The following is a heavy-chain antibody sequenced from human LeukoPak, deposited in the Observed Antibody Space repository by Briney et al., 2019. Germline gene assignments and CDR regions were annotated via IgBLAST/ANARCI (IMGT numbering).Heavy chain of an antibody. CDR1: GFTFSSYS. CDR3: ARGSTYYDSSGQVPFDY. V-gene: IGHV3-21*01. Sequence: GGSLRLSCAASGFTFSSYSMNWVRQAPGKGLEWVSSISSSSSYIYYADSVKGRFTISRDNAKNSLYLQMSSLRAEDTAVYYCARGSTYYDSSGQVPFDYWGQGTLVTVSS. D-gene: IGHD3-22*01. J-gene: IGHJ4*02. CDR2: ISSSSSYI.